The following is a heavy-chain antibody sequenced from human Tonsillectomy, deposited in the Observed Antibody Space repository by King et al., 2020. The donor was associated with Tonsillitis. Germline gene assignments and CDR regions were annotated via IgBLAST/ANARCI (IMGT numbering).Heavy chain of an antibody. CDR2: IIPIFGIE. Sequence: QLVQSGAEVKKPGSSVKVSCKASGGSFSSYAISWVRQAPGQGLEWMGGIIPIFGIENYAQKFQGRVTITADESTSTAYMELSSLRSEDTAVYYCAREGVCPKGVCDTEGGVALGGRGTLAPVSS. CDR3: AREGVCPKGVCDTEGGVAL. V-gene: IGHV1-69*01. D-gene: IGHD2-8*01. J-gene: IGHJ4*02. CDR1: GGSFSSYA.